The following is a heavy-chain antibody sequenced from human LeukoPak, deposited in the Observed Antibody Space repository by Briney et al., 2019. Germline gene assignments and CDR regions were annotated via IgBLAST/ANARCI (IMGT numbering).Heavy chain of an antibody. D-gene: IGHD1-7*01. J-gene: IGHJ6*02. CDR1: GFIFSSYS. Sequence: GGSLRLSCAASGFIFSSYSMNWVRQAPGKGLEWVSSISSSSSYIYYADSVKGRFTISRDNAKNSLYLQMNSLRAEDTAVYYCARDTLIPELITGTKNGMDVWGQGTTVTVSS. CDR2: ISSSSSYI. CDR3: ARDTLIPELITGTKNGMDV. V-gene: IGHV3-21*01.